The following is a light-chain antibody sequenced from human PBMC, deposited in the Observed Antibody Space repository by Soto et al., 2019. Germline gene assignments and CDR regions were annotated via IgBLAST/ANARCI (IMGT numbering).Light chain of an antibody. CDR1: QSINNL. Sequence: DTQMTQSPSSLSASVGDRVTITCRASQSINNLLNWYHQKPGKAPKHLIYAASSLQSGVPSRFSGSGSGTDFTLTISSLQPEDFATYYCQQSYATPRTVGQGTKLEIK. V-gene: IGKV1-39*01. CDR2: AAS. CDR3: QQSYATPRT. J-gene: IGKJ2*02.